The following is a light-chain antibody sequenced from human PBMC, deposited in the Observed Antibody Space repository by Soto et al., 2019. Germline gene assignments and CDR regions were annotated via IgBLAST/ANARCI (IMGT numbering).Light chain of an antibody. CDR3: QQYNNWRKT. Sequence: EIVMTQSPATLSVSPGERATLSCRASQSVSSNLAWYQQKPGQAPRLLIYGASTRPTGIPSRFSGSGPGTEFTLIIGSLQSEEFAGYYCQQYNNWRKTFGQGSKV. CDR1: QSVSSN. J-gene: IGKJ1*01. V-gene: IGKV3-15*01. CDR2: GAS.